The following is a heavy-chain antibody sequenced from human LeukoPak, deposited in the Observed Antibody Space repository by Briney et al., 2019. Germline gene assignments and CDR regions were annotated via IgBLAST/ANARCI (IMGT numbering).Heavy chain of an antibody. CDR2: IIPIFGTA. Sequence: ASVKVSCKASGGTFSSYAISWVRQAPGQGLEWMGGIIPIFGTANYAQKFQGRVTITADESTSTAYMELSSLRSEDTAVYYCASQEYYYDSSGYPFDYWGQGTLVTVSS. J-gene: IGHJ4*02. CDR3: ASQEYYYDSSGYPFDY. D-gene: IGHD3-22*01. CDR1: GGTFSSYA. V-gene: IGHV1-69*13.